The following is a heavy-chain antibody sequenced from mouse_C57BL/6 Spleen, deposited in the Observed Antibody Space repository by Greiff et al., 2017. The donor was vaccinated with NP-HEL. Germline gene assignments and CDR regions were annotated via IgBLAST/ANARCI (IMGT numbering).Heavy chain of an antibody. CDR2: IYPGSGST. D-gene: IGHD2-3*01. V-gene: IGHV1-55*01. CDR1: GYTFTSYW. J-gene: IGHJ2*01. Sequence: VKLQQPGAELVKPGASVKMSCKASGYTFTSYWITWVRQRPGQGLEWIGDIYPGSGSTNYNEKFKSKATLTVDTSFSTAYMQLSSLTSEDSAVYYCARADDGYSDYWGQGTTLTVSS. CDR3: ARADDGYSDY.